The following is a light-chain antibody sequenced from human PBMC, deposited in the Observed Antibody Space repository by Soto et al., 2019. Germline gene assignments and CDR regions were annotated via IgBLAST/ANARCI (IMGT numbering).Light chain of an antibody. Sequence: TQSPATLSASVGDRVTITCRASQSISSYLNWYQQKPGKAPKLLIYAASSLQSGVPSRFSGSGSGTDFTLTISSLQPEDFATYYCQQSYSTPITFGQGTKVDIK. CDR1: QSISSY. CDR3: QQSYSTPIT. CDR2: AAS. J-gene: IGKJ1*01. V-gene: IGKV1-39*01.